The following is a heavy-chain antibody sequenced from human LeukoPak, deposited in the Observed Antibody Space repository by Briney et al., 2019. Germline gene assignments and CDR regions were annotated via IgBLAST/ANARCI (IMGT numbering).Heavy chain of an antibody. CDR2: IRSKAYGGTT. Sequence: EPGRSLRLSCTASGFTFGDYAMSWFRQAPGKGLEWVGFIRSKAYGGTTEYAASVKGRFTISRDDSKSIAYLQMNSLKTEDTAVYYCTSMMVRGVYFHYWGQGTLVTVSS. CDR1: GFTFGDYA. V-gene: IGHV3-49*03. D-gene: IGHD3-10*01. J-gene: IGHJ4*02. CDR3: TSMMVRGVYFHY.